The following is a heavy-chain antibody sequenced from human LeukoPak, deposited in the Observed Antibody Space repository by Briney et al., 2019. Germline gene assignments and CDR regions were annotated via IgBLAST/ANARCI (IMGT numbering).Heavy chain of an antibody. Sequence: SETLSLTCTVSGGSISSYYWSWIRKPPGRGLEGFGYIYYSGSTNYNPSLKSRVTISVDTSKNQFSLKLSSVTAADTAVYYCARGTQYYDSSGYYRYWGQGTLVTVSS. CDR3: ARGTQYYDSSGYYRY. V-gene: IGHV4-59*01. J-gene: IGHJ4*02. CDR1: GGSISSYY. CDR2: IYYSGST. D-gene: IGHD3-22*01.